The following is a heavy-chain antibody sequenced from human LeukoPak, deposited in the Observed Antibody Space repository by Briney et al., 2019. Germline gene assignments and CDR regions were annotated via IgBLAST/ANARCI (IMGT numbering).Heavy chain of an antibody. D-gene: IGHD3-3*01. V-gene: IGHV4-4*09. CDR1: GGSISSYY. CDR3: ASTAAPFGVVTY. CDR2: IYTSGST. J-gene: IGHJ4*02. Sequence: SETLSLTCTVSGGSISSYYWSWIRQPPGKGLEWIGFIYTSGSTNYNPSLKSRVTISVDTSKNQFSLKLSSVTAADTAVYYCASTAAPFGVVTYWGQGTLVTVSS.